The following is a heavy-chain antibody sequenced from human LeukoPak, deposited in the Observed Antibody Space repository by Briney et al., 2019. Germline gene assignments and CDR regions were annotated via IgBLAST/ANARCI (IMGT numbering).Heavy chain of an antibody. Sequence: PGGSLNLSCAASGFTFSTYTMSWVRQAPGKGLEWVSSIYNSGAGIFYADSVKGRFTISRDNSKNTLYLQMNSLRAEDTAVYYCAKDVAPDSGWDLDYWGQGTLVTVSS. CDR2: IYNSGAGI. CDR3: AKDVAPDSGWDLDY. V-gene: IGHV3-23*01. J-gene: IGHJ4*02. CDR1: GFTFSTYT. D-gene: IGHD6-19*01.